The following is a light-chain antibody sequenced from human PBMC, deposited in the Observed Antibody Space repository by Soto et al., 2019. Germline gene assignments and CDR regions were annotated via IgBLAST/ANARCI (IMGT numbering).Light chain of an antibody. Sequence: QMTQSPSSVSASVGDRVTITCRASEDISNWLAWYQQKPGKAPELLIYAASSLQSGVPPRFSGSGSGTDFTLTISSLQPEDIATYYCQQAHTFPTFGEGTKVEIK. CDR1: EDISNW. J-gene: IGKJ4*01. V-gene: IGKV1-12*01. CDR2: AAS. CDR3: QQAHTFPT.